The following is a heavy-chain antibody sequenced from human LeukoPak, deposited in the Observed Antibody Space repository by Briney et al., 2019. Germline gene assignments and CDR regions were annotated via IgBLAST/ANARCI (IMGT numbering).Heavy chain of an antibody. Sequence: GASVKVSCTASGYTFTSYDINWVRQATGQGLEWMGWIRVYNGDTEYAQRLQGRLIMTTDTSTSSAYMELRSLRSDDTAVYYCARGGTGYVDNWGQGTLVTVSS. D-gene: IGHD2-8*02. CDR1: GYTFTSYD. CDR2: IRVYNGDT. CDR3: ARGGTGYVDN. V-gene: IGHV1-18*01. J-gene: IGHJ4*02.